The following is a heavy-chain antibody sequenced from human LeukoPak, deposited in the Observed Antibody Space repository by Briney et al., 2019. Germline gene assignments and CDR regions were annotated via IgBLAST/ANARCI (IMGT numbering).Heavy chain of an antibody. D-gene: IGHD5-24*01. Sequence: AGGSLRLSCAASGFTFSSYGMHWVRQAPGKGLEWVAFIRYDGSNKYYADSVKGRFTISRDNSKNTLYLQMNSLRAEDTAVYYCATETRDGYNESDYWGQGTLVTVSS. CDR2: IRYDGSNK. CDR1: GFTFSSYG. CDR3: ATETRDGYNESDY. V-gene: IGHV3-30*02. J-gene: IGHJ4*02.